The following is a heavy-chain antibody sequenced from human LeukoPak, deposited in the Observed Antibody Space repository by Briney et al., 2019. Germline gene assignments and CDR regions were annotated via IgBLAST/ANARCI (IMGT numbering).Heavy chain of an antibody. Sequence: ASETLSLTCAVYGGSFSGYYWSWIRQPPGKGLEWIGKINHSGSTNYNPSLKSRVTISVDTSKKQFSLKLSSVTAADTAVYYCARGSSAQRYWGQGTLVTVSS. D-gene: IGHD3-22*01. CDR3: ARGSSAQRY. V-gene: IGHV4-34*01. J-gene: IGHJ4*02. CDR1: GGSFSGYY. CDR2: INHSGST.